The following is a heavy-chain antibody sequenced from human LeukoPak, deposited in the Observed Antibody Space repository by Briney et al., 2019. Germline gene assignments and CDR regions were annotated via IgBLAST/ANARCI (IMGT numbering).Heavy chain of an antibody. V-gene: IGHV3-23*01. CDR3: AKDTGYYDSSGYNFDY. CDR1: GFTFSSYA. D-gene: IGHD3-22*01. J-gene: IGHJ4*02. Sequence: GGSLGLSCAASGFTFSSYAMSWVRQAPGKGLEWVSAISGSGGSTYYADSVKGRFTISRDNSKNTLYLQMNSLRAEDTAVYYCAKDTGYYDSSGYNFDYWGQGTLVTVSS. CDR2: ISGSGGST.